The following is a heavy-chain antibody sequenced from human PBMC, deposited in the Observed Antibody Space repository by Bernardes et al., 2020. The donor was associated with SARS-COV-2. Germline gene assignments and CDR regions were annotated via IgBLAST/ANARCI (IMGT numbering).Heavy chain of an antibody. J-gene: IGHJ6*02. CDR3: ARALMVRGVIIPETAYYYYYGMDV. CDR1: GYTFTGYY. D-gene: IGHD3-10*01. CDR2: INPNSGGT. V-gene: IGHV1-2*02. Sequence: ASVKVSCKASGYTFTGYYMHWVRQAPGQGLEWMGWINPNSGGTNYAQKFQGRVTMTRDTPISTAYMELSRLRSDDTAVYYCARALMVRGVIIPETAYYYYYGMDVWGQGTTVTVSS.